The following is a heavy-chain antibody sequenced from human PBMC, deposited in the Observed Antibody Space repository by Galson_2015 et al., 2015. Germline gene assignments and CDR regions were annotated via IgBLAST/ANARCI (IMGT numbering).Heavy chain of an antibody. CDR1: GFTFSNYS. D-gene: IGHD6-25*01. V-gene: IGHV3-48*02. Sequence: SLRLSCAASGFTFSNYSMSWVRQAPGKGPEWISYITSRSSTIYYSDSVKGRFTISRDNAKNSLYLEMKSLRDEDTALYYCARSRRPEDYWGQGTLVTVSS. CDR3: ARSRRPEDY. CDR2: ITSRSSTI. J-gene: IGHJ4*02.